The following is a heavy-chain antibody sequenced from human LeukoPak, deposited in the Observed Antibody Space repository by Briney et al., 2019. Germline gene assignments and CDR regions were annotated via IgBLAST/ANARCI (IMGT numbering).Heavy chain of an antibody. Sequence: GGSLRLSCAASGFTVSSNYMSWVRQAPGKGLKWVSVIYSGGSTYYADSVKGRFTISRDNSKNTLYLQMNSLRAEDTAVYYCAKDRTGTTGADWFDPWGQGTLVTVSS. CDR3: AKDRTGTTGADWFDP. CDR2: IYSGGST. V-gene: IGHV3-53*01. D-gene: IGHD1-1*01. CDR1: GFTVSSNY. J-gene: IGHJ5*02.